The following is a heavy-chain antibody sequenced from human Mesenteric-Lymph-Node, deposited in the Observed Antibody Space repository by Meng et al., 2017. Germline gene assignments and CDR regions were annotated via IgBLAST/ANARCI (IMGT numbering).Heavy chain of an antibody. J-gene: IGHJ5*02. V-gene: IGHV3-23*01. CDR3: ARDTVHPYNHYDSSGYAS. CDR1: GFTFINSA. CDR2: ITSTATGSGT. Sequence: GESLKISCAASGFTFINSAMNWVRQGPGKGLEWVSTITSTATGSGTFYAASVRGRFTISTDNSKNTLYLQMNSLRADDTAVYYCARDTVHPYNHYDSSGYASWGQGTLVTVSS. D-gene: IGHD3-22*01.